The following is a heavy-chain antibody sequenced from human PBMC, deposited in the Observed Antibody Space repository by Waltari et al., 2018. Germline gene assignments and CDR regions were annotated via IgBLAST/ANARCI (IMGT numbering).Heavy chain of an antibody. CDR1: DASISSGYYY. V-gene: IGHV4-39*01. Sequence: QLQLQEPGPGLLKPSGTLSLTCPVSDASISSGYYYWGWIRQSPGKGPAWIGSVYYSGSTSYNTSLKRRVTISVETSKKQFSLKLSSVTAADTAVYYCARSLHIFRAAAGMFDYWGQGTLVTVSS. CDR3: ARSLHIFRAAAGMFDY. D-gene: IGHD6-13*01. CDR2: VYYSGST. J-gene: IGHJ4*02.